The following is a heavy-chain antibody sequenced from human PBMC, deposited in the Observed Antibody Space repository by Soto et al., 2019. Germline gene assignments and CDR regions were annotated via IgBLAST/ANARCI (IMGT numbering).Heavy chain of an antibody. J-gene: IGHJ5*02. Sequence: SETLSLTCTVSGDSIISSDFYWGWVRQPPGKGLEWIGSIFYLGSSYYNPSLKSRVTMSVDTSKNQFSLRLRSVTAADTALYFCARHSLALRKDNWFDPWGQGIMVTVPS. D-gene: IGHD3-3*02. CDR2: IFYLGSS. V-gene: IGHV4-39*01. CDR1: GDSIISSDFY. CDR3: ARHSLALRKDNWFDP.